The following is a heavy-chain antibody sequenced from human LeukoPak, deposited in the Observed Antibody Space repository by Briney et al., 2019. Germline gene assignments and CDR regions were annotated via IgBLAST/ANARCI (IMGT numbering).Heavy chain of an antibody. J-gene: IGHJ4*02. V-gene: IGHV4-59*01. CDR3: ARDSVEGFDY. D-gene: IGHD2-21*01. CDR1: GGSISSYY. CDR2: IYYSGST. Sequence: SETLSLTCTVSGGSISSYYWSWIRRPPGKGLEWIGYIYYSGSTNYNPSLKSRVTISVDTSKNQFSLKLSSVTAADTAVYYCARDSVEGFDYWGQGTLVTVSS.